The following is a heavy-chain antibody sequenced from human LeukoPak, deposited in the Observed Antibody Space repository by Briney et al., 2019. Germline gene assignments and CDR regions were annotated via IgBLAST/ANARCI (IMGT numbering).Heavy chain of an antibody. CDR3: ARNRYGAGGMDV. V-gene: IGHV3-21*01. Sequence: PGGSLRLSCAASGFTFSSYSMNWVRQAPGKGLEWVSSISSSSSYIYYADSVKGRFTISRDNAKNTLYLQMNSLRAEDTAVYYCARNRYGAGGMDVWGQGTTVTVSS. CDR2: ISSSSSYI. D-gene: IGHD5-18*01. CDR1: GFTFSSYS. J-gene: IGHJ6*02.